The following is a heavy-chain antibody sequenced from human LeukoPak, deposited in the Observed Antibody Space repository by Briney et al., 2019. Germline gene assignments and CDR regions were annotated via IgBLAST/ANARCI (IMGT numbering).Heavy chain of an antibody. Sequence: GGSLRLSCAASGFTFSASAMHWVRQTSGKGLEWVGRIRSKANTYATAYAASVKGRFTISRDESKNTAYLEMNSLKIEDTAVYYCTRNWDYSDFFDYWGQGTLVTVSS. CDR1: GFTFSASA. V-gene: IGHV3-73*01. CDR2: IRSKANTYAT. CDR3: TRNWDYSDFFDY. D-gene: IGHD4-11*01. J-gene: IGHJ4*02.